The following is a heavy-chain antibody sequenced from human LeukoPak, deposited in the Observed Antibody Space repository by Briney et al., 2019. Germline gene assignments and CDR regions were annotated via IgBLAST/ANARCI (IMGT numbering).Heavy chain of an antibody. CDR1: GFIFSSYV. V-gene: IGHV3-23*01. D-gene: IGHD2-15*01. CDR3: AKEVMVPASYAFDI. CDR2: MSGSGGSR. Sequence: GWSLSLSCAASGFIFSSYVMSWVRQAPGKGLAWVSAMSGSGGSRYYADSVRRRFTISRDNPKNTLYLHMNSLRAEDTAVYYCAKEVMVPASYAFDIWGQGTMVTVSS. J-gene: IGHJ3*02.